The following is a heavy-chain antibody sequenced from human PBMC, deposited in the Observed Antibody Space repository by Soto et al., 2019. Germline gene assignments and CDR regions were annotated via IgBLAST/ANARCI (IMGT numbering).Heavy chain of an antibody. Sequence: SVKGSCKASGFTFSMPALQWVRKARGQRLEWIGWIVVGSGNTNYAQKFQERVTITRDMSTSTAYMELSSLRSEDTAVYYCAAERGYCSSTSCYMYYYGMDVWGQGTTVTVSS. CDR3: AAERGYCSSTSCYMYYYGMDV. CDR2: IVVGSGNT. CDR1: GFTFSMPA. J-gene: IGHJ6*02. V-gene: IGHV1-58*01. D-gene: IGHD2-2*02.